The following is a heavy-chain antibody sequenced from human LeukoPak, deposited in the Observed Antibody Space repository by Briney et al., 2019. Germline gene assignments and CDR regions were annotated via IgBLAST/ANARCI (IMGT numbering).Heavy chain of an antibody. CDR2: INHSGST. V-gene: IGHV4-34*01. CDR3: ARSQCSTPFDP. Sequence: KPSETLSLTCAVYGGSFSGYYRSWIRQPPGKGLEWIGEINHSGSTNYNPSLKSRVTISVDTSKNQFSLKLSSVTAADTAVYYCARSQCSTPFDPWGQGTLVTVSS. J-gene: IGHJ5*02. D-gene: IGHD6-6*01. CDR1: GGSFSGYY.